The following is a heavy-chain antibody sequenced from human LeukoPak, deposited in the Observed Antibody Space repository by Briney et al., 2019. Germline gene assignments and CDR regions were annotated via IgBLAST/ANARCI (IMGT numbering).Heavy chain of an antibody. CDR2: ISSSSSYI. J-gene: IGHJ3*02. CDR1: GFTFSSYS. D-gene: IGHD2-15*01. V-gene: IGHV3-21*01. CDR3: ARDSALGYCSSGSCYAFDI. Sequence: GGSLRLSCAASGFTFSSYSMNWVRQAPGKGLEWVSSISSSSSYIYYADSVKGRFTISRDNAKNSLYLQMNSLRAEDTAVYYCARDSALGYCSSGSCYAFDIWGQGTMVTVSS.